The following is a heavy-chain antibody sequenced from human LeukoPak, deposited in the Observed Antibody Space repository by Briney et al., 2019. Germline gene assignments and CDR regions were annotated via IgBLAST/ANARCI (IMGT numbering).Heavy chain of an antibody. Sequence: GGSLRLSCAASGFTISSDSMHWIRQAPGKGLEYVSAIGYGGDTYYANSVKGRFTISRDNSKNTLYLQMNSLRAEDTAVYYCAKGLARFGYGALLDFWGQGTLVTVSS. CDR2: IGYGGDT. CDR1: GFTISSDS. J-gene: IGHJ4*02. D-gene: IGHD4/OR15-4a*01. V-gene: IGHV3-64*01. CDR3: AKGLARFGYGALLDF.